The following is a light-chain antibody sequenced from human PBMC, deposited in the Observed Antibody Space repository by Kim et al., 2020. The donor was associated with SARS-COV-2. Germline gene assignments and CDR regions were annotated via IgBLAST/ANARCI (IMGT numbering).Light chain of an antibody. Sequence: SVHPGERASLSCRASQSVDTSLAWYQQKPGQAPRLLIVAASTRATGILGRFSGSGSGTEFTLTISSLQSEDFAVYYCQQYKSWPTFGQGTRLEIK. V-gene: IGKV3-15*01. CDR1: QSVDTS. CDR3: QQYKSWPT. CDR2: AAS. J-gene: IGKJ5*01.